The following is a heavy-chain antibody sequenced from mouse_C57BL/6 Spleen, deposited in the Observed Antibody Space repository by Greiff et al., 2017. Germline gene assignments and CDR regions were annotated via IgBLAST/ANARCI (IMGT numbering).Heavy chain of an antibody. Sequence: DVKLQESGGGLVQPGGSLKLSCAASGFTFSDYYMYWVRQTPEKRLEWVAYISTGGGSTYYPDTVKGRFTISRDNAKNTLYLQMSRLKSEDTAMYYCARGMDDAYWGQGTSVTVSS. J-gene: IGHJ4*01. CDR1: GFTFSDYY. CDR2: ISTGGGST. CDR3: ARGMDDAY. D-gene: IGHD2-3*01. V-gene: IGHV5-12*01.